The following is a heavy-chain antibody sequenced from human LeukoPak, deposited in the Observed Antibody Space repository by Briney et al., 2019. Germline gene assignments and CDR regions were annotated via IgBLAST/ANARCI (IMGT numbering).Heavy chain of an antibody. J-gene: IGHJ4*02. CDR2: IIPILGIA. CDR1: GGTFSSYA. V-gene: IGHV1-69*04. CDR3: ARGTGAPNYFDY. D-gene: IGHD7-27*01. Sequence: GASVKVSCKASGGTFSSYAISWVRQAPGQGLEWMGRIIPILGIANYAQKFQGRVTITADKSTSTAYMELSSLRSEDTAVYYCARGTGAPNYFDYWGQGTLVTVSS.